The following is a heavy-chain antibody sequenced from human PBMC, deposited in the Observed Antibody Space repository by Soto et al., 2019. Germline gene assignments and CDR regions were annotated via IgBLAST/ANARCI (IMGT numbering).Heavy chain of an antibody. CDR2: INHSGST. D-gene: IGHD2-15*01. Sequence: PSETLSLTCAVYGGSFSGYYWSWIRQPPGKGLEWIGEINHSGSTNYNPSLKSRVTISVDTSKNQFSLKLSSVTAADTAVYYCARVVVVVVAATSDYYYYYMDVWGKGTTVTVSS. CDR3: ARVVVVVVAATSDYYYYYMDV. V-gene: IGHV4-34*01. CDR1: GGSFSGYY. J-gene: IGHJ6*03.